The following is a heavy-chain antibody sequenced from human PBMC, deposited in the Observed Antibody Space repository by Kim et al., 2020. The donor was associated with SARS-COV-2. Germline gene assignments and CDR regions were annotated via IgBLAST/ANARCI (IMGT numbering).Heavy chain of an antibody. CDR3: AGAGPYSSSWTGDFDY. J-gene: IGHJ4*02. Sequence: ASVKVSCKASGYTFTSYGISWVRQAPGQGLEWMGWISAYNGNTNYAQKLQGRVTMTTDTSTSTAYMELRSLRSDDTAVYYCAGAGPYSSSWTGDFDYWGQGTLVTVSS. D-gene: IGHD6-13*01. CDR2: ISAYNGNT. V-gene: IGHV1-18*04. CDR1: GYTFTSYG.